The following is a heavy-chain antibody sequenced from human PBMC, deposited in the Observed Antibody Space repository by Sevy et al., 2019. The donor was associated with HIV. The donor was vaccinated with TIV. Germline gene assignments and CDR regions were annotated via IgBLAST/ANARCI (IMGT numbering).Heavy chain of an antibody. Sequence: SETLSLTCAVSGGSISSSNWWSWVRQPPGKGLEWIGEIYHSGSTNYNPSLKSRVTISVDKSKNQFSLKLSSVTAADTAVYYCARGNHSITIFGVVRNWFDPWGQGTLVTVSS. V-gene: IGHV4-4*02. J-gene: IGHJ5*02. CDR1: GGSISSSNW. D-gene: IGHD3-3*01. CDR3: ARGNHSITIFGVVRNWFDP. CDR2: IYHSGST.